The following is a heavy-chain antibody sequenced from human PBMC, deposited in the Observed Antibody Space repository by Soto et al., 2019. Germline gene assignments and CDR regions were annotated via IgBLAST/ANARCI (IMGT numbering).Heavy chain of an antibody. J-gene: IGHJ6*03. Sequence: GSLRLSCAASGFIFGTYWMSWVRQAPGKGLEWVATIKQDGSEKYYVDSVKGRFTISRDNAKNSLYLQMYSLRPEDTAVFYCARGLTPLITYYMDVWGKGATVTVSS. CDR2: IKQDGSEK. CDR1: GFIFGTYW. CDR3: ARGLTPLITYYMDV. V-gene: IGHV3-7*01. D-gene: IGHD1-20*01.